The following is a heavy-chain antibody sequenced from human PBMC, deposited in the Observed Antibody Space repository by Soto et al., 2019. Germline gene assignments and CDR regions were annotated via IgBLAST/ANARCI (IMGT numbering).Heavy chain of an antibody. CDR3: TRDQPITP. CDR1: GFTFADYA. J-gene: IGHJ3*01. D-gene: IGHD3-10*01. Sequence: HPGGSLRLSCTASGFTFADYAMSWVRQAPGKGLEWVGFIRSKGSGGTSEYAASVKGRFTFSRDDSKSIAYLQMNSLKIEDTAVYYCTRDQPITPWGQGTMVTVSS. CDR2: IRSKGSGGTS. V-gene: IGHV3-49*04.